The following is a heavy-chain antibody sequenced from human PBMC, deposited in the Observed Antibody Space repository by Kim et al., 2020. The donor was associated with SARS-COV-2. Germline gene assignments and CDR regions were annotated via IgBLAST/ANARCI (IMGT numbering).Heavy chain of an antibody. CDR2: INAGNGNT. Sequence: ASVKVSCKASGYTFTSYAMHWVRQAPGQRLEWMGWINAGNGNTKYSQKFQGRVTITRDTSASTAYMELSSLRSEDTAVYYCARVIAARPSYYYGMDVWGQGTTVTVSS. V-gene: IGHV1-3*01. CDR1: GYTFTSYA. CDR3: ARVIAARPSYYYGMDV. J-gene: IGHJ6*02. D-gene: IGHD6-6*01.